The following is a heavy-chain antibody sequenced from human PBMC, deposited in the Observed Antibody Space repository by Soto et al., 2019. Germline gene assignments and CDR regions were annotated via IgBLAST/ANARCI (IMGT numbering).Heavy chain of an antibody. CDR3: ARDHRGYYDTSGYYPYFDF. CDR2: IYYTGST. D-gene: IGHD3-22*01. Sequence: SETLSLTCTVSGGSVNTAPYHWSWIRQSPRNGLEWIGNIYYTGSTNYNPSFESRVAISLDTSNNQFSLRLTSLTAADTAVYFCARDHRGYYDTSGYYPYFDFWGRGTLVTVSS. J-gene: IGHJ4*02. V-gene: IGHV4-61*01. CDR1: GGSVNTAPYH.